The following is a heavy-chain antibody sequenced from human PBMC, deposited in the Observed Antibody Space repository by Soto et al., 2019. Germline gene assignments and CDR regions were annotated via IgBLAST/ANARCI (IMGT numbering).Heavy chain of an antibody. J-gene: IGHJ6*03. V-gene: IGHV1-18*01. D-gene: IGHD6-19*01. Sequence: QDQLVQSGAEVKKPGASVTVSCKASGYSFTNYGITWVRQAPGQGVEWMGWISGFNGNTHYAQKLQDRVTMTTDASTSTSYMELRSLRSDDTAVYYCARDRGVAPPVAGNTHYYYYMDVWGKGTTVTVSS. CDR2: ISGFNGNT. CDR1: GYSFTNYG. CDR3: ARDRGVAPPVAGNTHYYYYMDV.